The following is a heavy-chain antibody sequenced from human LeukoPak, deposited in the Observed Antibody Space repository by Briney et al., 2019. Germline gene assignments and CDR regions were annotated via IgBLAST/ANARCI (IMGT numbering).Heavy chain of an antibody. D-gene: IGHD2-2*01. CDR3: ARYCSSTSCYAGRHPDN. J-gene: IGHJ4*02. Sequence: ASVKVSCKSSGYTFTSYGISWVRQAPGQGLEWMGWISAHNGNTNNAQKLQGRVTMTTDTSTSTAYMELRSLRSDDTAVYYCARYCSSTSCYAGRHPDNWGQGALVTASS. CDR2: ISAHNGNT. CDR1: GYTFTSYG. V-gene: IGHV1-18*01.